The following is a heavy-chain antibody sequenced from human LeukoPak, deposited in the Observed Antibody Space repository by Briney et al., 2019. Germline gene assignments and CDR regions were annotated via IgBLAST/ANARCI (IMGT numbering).Heavy chain of an antibody. CDR1: GFTFSSYW. J-gene: IGHJ1*01. CDR2: IKSDGST. V-gene: IGHV3-74*01. D-gene: IGHD3-22*01. Sequence: PGGSLRLSCAASGFTFSSYWMHWVRQAPGKGLVWVSRIKSDGSTNYAGSVKGRFTIPRDNAKNTVSLQMNSLRAEDTGVYYCARAPSEIGGYYPEYFRHWGQGTLVTVSS. CDR3: ARAPSEIGGYYPEYFRH.